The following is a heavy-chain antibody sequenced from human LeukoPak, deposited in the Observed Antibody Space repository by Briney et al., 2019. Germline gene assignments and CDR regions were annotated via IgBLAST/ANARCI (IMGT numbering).Heavy chain of an antibody. J-gene: IGHJ4*02. CDR1: GGSISSTSYY. Sequence: SETLSLTCTVSGGSISSTSYYWGWIRQPPGKGLEWIGHIYYSGATYYNPSLKSRVTISVDTSKNQFSLKLSSVTAADTAVYYCARLVEYGSSSFDHWGQGALVTVSS. CDR2: IYYSGAT. D-gene: IGHD6-6*01. V-gene: IGHV4-39*01. CDR3: ARLVEYGSSSFDH.